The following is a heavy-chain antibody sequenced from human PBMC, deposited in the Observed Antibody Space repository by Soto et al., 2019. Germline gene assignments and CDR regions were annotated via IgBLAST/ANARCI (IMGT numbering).Heavy chain of an antibody. J-gene: IGHJ4*02. Sequence: QITLNESGPTVVKPAEPLPLTCTLSAFSLTTSCVRVRWLRQSPGKAPAWLALIYWDADKRYSASLKSRLTISKDSSKNQVVLTLASVDPADTATYYCAHRILRTVSGLVTWTAIYFDFCCQGTPVVVSS. CDR1: AFSLTTSCVR. V-gene: IGHV2-5*02. CDR2: IYWDADK. CDR3: AHRILRTVSGLVTWTAIYFDF. D-gene: IGHD3-3*01.